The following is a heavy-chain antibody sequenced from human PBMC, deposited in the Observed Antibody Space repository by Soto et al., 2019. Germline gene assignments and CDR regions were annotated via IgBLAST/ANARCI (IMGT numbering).Heavy chain of an antibody. J-gene: IGHJ6*02. CDR3: ASGAPTVTTTIGYYYYGMDV. CDR1: GGTFSSYA. V-gene: IGHV1-69*13. Sequence: GASVKVSCKASGGTFSSYAISWVRQAPGQGLEWMGGIIPIFGTANYAQKFQGRVTITADESTSTAYMELSSLRSEDTAVYYCASGAPTVTTTIGYYYYGMDVWGQGTTVTVSS. D-gene: IGHD4-17*01. CDR2: IIPIFGTA.